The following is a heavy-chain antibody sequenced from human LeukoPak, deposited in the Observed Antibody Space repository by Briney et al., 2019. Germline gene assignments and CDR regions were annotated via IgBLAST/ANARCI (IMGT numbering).Heavy chain of an antibody. D-gene: IGHD5-18*01. J-gene: IGHJ4*02. Sequence: SETLSLTCTVSGGSISSGSYYWSWIRQPAGKGLEWIGRIYTSGSTNYNPSLKSRVTISVDTSKNQFSLKLSSVTAADTAVYYCARESGYSYGPYYFDYWGQGTLVTVSS. CDR3: ARESGYSYGPYYFDY. CDR2: IYTSGST. CDR1: GGSISSGSYY. V-gene: IGHV4-61*02.